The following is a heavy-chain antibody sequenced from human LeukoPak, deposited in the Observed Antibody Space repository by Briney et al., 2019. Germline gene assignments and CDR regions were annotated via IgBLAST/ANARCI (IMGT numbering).Heavy chain of an antibody. CDR2: IKEDGSEK. CDR1: GFTFSTYW. V-gene: IGHV3-7*01. J-gene: IGHJ4*02. D-gene: IGHD3-22*01. Sequence: GGSLRLSSAASGFTFSTYWMSWVRHAPGKGLEWVANIKEDGSEKYYGDSVKGRFTISRDNAKNSLYLQMNSLRAEDTAVYYCARDSSGYQWGQGTLVTVSS. CDR3: ARDSSGYQ.